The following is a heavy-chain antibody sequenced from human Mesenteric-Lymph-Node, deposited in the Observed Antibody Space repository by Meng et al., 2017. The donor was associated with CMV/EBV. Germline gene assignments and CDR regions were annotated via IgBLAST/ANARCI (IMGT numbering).Heavy chain of an antibody. V-gene: IGHV3-74*01. D-gene: IGHD1-26*01. CDR3: AREGKVGAYFDY. J-gene: IGHJ4*02. CDR1: GFTFSSYW. CDR2: INTDGSST. Sequence: GGSLRLSCAASGFTFSSYWMHWVRQAPGKGLVWVSHINTDGSSTSYADSVKGRFTISRDNAQNSVYLQMNTLRAEDTAVYYCAREGKVGAYFDYWGQGTLVTVSS.